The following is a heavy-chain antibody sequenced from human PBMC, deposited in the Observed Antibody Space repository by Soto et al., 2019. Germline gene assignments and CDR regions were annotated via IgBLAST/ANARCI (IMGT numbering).Heavy chain of an antibody. CDR2: IIPIFGTA. D-gene: IGHD6-6*01. Sequence: QVQLVQSGAEVKKPGSSVKVSCKASGGTFSSYAISWVRQAPGQGLEWMGGIIPIFGTANYAQKFQGRVTITADESTSTAYMELSSLRSEDTAVYYCARVWSIAARPTRGYYFDYWGQGTLVTVSS. J-gene: IGHJ4*02. V-gene: IGHV1-69*01. CDR1: GGTFSSYA. CDR3: ARVWSIAARPTRGYYFDY.